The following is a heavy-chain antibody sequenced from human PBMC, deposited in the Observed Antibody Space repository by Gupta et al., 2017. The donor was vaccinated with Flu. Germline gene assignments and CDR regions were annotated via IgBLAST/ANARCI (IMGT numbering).Heavy chain of an antibody. D-gene: IGHD6-6*01. CDR1: GFTFSSYE. V-gene: IGHV3-48*03. J-gene: IGHJ4*02. Sequence: EVQLVESGGGLVQPGGSLRLSCAASGFTFSSYEMNWVRQAPGKGMEWVSYISSSGSTIYYADSVKGRFTISRDNAKNSLYLQMNSLRAEDTAVYYCARGQSPDSSSSFDYWGQGTLVTVSS. CDR3: ARGQSPDSSSSFDY. CDR2: ISSSGSTI.